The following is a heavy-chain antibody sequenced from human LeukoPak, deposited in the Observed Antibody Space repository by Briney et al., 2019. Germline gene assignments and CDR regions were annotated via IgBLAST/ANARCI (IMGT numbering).Heavy chain of an antibody. J-gene: IGHJ4*02. CDR3: ARESRGSGSYFDY. Sequence: PGGSLRLSCAASGFIFSSYGMHWVCQAPGKGLEGVAVIWYDGSNKYYADPVKGRFTISRDNSKNTLYLQMNSLRAEDTAVYYCARESRGSGSYFDYWGQGTLVTVSS. CDR1: GFIFSSYG. V-gene: IGHV3-33*01. CDR2: IWYDGSNK. D-gene: IGHD3-10*01.